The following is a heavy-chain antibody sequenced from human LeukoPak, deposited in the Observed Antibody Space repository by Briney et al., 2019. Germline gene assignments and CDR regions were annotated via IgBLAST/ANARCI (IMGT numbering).Heavy chain of an antibody. D-gene: IGHD6-13*01. CDR2: IYNTGRT. Sequence: PSETLSLTCSVSGGSITNYYWSWIRQSPGKGLEWIGFIYNTGRTNYNPSLQSRVTMSIDTSKNQFSLKLSSVTAADTAVYYCARTLRDYSSSSYYFDYWGQGTLVTVSS. V-gene: IGHV4-59*01. CDR3: ARTLRDYSSSSYYFDY. J-gene: IGHJ4*02. CDR1: GGSITNYY.